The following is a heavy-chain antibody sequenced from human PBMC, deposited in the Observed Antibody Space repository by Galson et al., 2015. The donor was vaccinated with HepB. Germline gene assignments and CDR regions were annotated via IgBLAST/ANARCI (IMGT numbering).Heavy chain of an antibody. Sequence: QSGAEVKKPGESLKISCTGSGYSFTSYWIGWVRQMPGKGLEWMGIIYPGDSDTRYSLSFQGQVTISADKSISTAYLQWSTLKASDTAIYYWARLGGVIPGVNYWGRETLFTFSS. D-gene: IGHD3-10*01. CDR2: IYPGDSDT. CDR1: GYSFTSYW. V-gene: IGHV5-51*01. J-gene: IGHJ4*02. CDR3: ARLGGVIPGVNY.